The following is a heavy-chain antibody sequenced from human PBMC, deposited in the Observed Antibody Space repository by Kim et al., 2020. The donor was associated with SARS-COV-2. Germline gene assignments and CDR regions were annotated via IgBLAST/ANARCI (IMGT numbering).Heavy chain of an antibody. CDR1: GFTFSSYS. D-gene: IGHD5-18*01. CDR3: ARDLDTAMVEYYYYGMDV. CDR2: ISSSSSYI. J-gene: IGHJ6*02. V-gene: IGHV3-21*04. Sequence: GGSLRLSCAASGFTFSSYSMNWVRQAPGKGLEWVSSISSSSSYIYYADSVKGRFTISRDNAKNSLYLQMNSLRAEDTAVYYCARDLDTAMVEYYYYGMDVWGQGTTVTVSS.